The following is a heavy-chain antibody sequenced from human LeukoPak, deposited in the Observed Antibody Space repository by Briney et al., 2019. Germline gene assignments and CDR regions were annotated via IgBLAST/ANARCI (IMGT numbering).Heavy chain of an antibody. CDR3: ARWRGGSKEGFDY. Sequence: SETLSLTCAVYGGSFSGYYWSWIRQPPGKGLEWIGEINHSGSTNYNPSLKSRVTISVDTSKNQFSLKLSSVTAADTAVYYCARWRGGSKEGFDYWGQGTLVTVSS. J-gene: IGHJ4*02. CDR2: INHSGST. D-gene: IGHD3-16*01. V-gene: IGHV4-34*01. CDR1: GGSFSGYY.